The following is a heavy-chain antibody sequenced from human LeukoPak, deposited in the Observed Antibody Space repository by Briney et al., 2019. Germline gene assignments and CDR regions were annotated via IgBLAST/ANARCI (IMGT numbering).Heavy chain of an antibody. V-gene: IGHV3-30*18. CDR3: AKDLADYGDYGYFDY. D-gene: IGHD4-17*01. J-gene: IGHJ4*02. CDR1: GFTFSSYG. CDR2: ISYDGSNE. Sequence: GGSLRLSCAASGFTFSSYGMHWVRQAPGKGLEWVAVISYDGSNEYYADSVKGRFTISRDNSKNTLYLQMNSLRAEDTAVYYCAKDLADYGDYGYFDYWGQGTLVTVSS.